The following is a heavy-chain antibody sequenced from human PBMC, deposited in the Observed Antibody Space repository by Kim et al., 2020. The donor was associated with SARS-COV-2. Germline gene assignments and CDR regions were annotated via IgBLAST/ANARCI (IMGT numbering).Heavy chain of an antibody. CDR3: ARDSYEYSSSPHDAFDI. V-gene: IGHV1-2*04. D-gene: IGHD6-6*01. CDR2: INPNSGGT. J-gene: IGHJ3*02. CDR1: GYTFTGYY. Sequence: ASVKVSCKTSGYTFTGYYMHWVRQAPGQGLEWMGWINPNSGGTNYAQKFQGWVTMTRDTSISTAYMELSRLRSDDTAVYYCARDSYEYSSSPHDAFDIWGQGTMVTVSS.